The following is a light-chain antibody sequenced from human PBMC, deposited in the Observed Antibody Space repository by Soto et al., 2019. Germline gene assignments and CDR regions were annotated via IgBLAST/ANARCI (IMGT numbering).Light chain of an antibody. CDR2: EVS. Sequence: QSALTQPPSASGSPGQSVTISCTGSSSDVGGFNFVSWYQQHPGKAPKLMIYEVSERPSGVPDRFSGSKSGSTASLTVSGLQAEDEAYYYCSSYVGSYNVLFGGGTKPTVL. J-gene: IGLJ2*01. V-gene: IGLV2-8*01. CDR3: SSYVGSYNVL. CDR1: SSDVGGFNF.